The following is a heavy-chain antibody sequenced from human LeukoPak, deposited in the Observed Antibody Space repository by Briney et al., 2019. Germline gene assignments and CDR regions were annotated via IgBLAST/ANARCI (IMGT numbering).Heavy chain of an antibody. Sequence: GESLKISCKGSGYSFTSYWIGWVRQMPGKGLEWMGIIYPGDSDTRYSPSLQGQVTISADKSISTAYLQWSSLKASDTAMYYCARHCSGGSCYSYYYYGMDVWGQGTTVTVSS. CDR3: ARHCSGGSCYSYYYYGMDV. V-gene: IGHV5-51*01. CDR2: IYPGDSDT. CDR1: GYSFTSYW. D-gene: IGHD2-15*01. J-gene: IGHJ6*02.